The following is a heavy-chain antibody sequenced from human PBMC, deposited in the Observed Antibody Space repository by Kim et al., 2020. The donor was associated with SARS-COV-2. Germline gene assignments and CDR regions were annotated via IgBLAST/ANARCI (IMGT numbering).Heavy chain of an antibody. V-gene: IGHV4-34*01. CDR3: ARGRAGVVPSPILGIGPHYDYFIMDV. CDR2: IQHSGSI. Sequence: SETLSLTCAVYGGSFSGYHWSWIRQPPGRGLEWIGEIQHSGSINYNPSLKSRVTISVDTSKNQFSLKLTSVTAADTAFYFCARGRAGVVPSPILGIGPHYDYFIMDVWGHGTTVTVSS. D-gene: IGHD2-2*02. J-gene: IGHJ6*02. CDR1: GGSFSGYH.